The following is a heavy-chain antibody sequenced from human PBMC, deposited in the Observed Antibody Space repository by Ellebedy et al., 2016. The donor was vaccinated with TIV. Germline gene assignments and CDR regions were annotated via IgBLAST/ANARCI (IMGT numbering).Heavy chain of an antibody. V-gene: IGHV3-48*01. CDR3: ARDRDFWSGRSPQTD. D-gene: IGHD3-3*01. CDR1: EFTFSTYD. J-gene: IGHJ4*02. CDR2: IHRSSDIT. Sequence: GGSLRLSXVASEFTFSTYDMNWVRQAPGKGLEWLTYIHRSSDITHHADSVRGRFTISRDNGKKSLYLQMHSLGVEDTALYYCARDRDFWSGRSPQTDWGQGTLVTVSS.